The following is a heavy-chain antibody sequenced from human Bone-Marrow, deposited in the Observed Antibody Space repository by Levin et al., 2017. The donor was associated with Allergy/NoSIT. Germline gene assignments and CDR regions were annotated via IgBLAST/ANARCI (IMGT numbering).Heavy chain of an antibody. J-gene: IGHJ2*01. CDR2: IYYSGNT. Sequence: KSSETLSLTCTVSAGSIGSYYWNWIRETPGRGLEWIGYIYYSGNTNYNPSLKSRVTISVDTSKNKISLRLSSVTAADTAVYYCATSVAAITDYGNWYFDFWGRGSLVTVSS. CDR3: ATSVAAITDYGNWYFDF. D-gene: IGHD5-12*01. V-gene: IGHV4-59*08. CDR1: AGSIGSYY.